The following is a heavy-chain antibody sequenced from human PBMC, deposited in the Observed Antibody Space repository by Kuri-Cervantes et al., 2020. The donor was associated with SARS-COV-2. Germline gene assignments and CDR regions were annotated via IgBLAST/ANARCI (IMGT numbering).Heavy chain of an antibody. CDR2: IWYDGKNE. D-gene: IGHD3-10*01. V-gene: IGHV3-33*08. Sequence: GGSLRLSCVASGFTFSNYVIHWVRQAPGKGLEWVSVIWYDGKNEYYAGSVKGRFNISRDTSKNTVSLHMNSLRAEDTAMYYCATGAANSYMDVWGRGTTVTVSS. J-gene: IGHJ6*03. CDR1: GFTFSNYV. CDR3: ATGAANSYMDV.